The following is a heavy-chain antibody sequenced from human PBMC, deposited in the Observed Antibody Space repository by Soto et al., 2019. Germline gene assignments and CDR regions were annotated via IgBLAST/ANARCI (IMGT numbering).Heavy chain of an antibody. Sequence: QVHLVQSGAEVEKPGASVKVSCKASGYTFTDYGISWVRQAPGQGLQWMGWITAFNGNTKYAKQFQGRVTMTTDTSTSTAYRELRSLESDDTAVYYCARISQSDFWSGYYYFFDYWGQGTLVTVSS. D-gene: IGHD3-3*01. J-gene: IGHJ4*02. CDR3: ARISQSDFWSGYYYFFDY. V-gene: IGHV1-18*01. CDR2: ITAFNGNT. CDR1: GYTFTDYG.